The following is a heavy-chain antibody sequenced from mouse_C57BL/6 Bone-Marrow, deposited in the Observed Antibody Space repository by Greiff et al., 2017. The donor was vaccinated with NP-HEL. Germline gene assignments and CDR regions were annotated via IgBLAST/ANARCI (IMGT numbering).Heavy chain of an antibody. CDR1: GYTFTSYW. D-gene: IGHD2-5*01. V-gene: IGHV1-7*01. Sequence: QVQLKQSGAELAKPGASVKLSCKASGYTFTSYWMHWVKQRPGQGLEWIGYINPSSGYTKSNQKFKDKATLTADKSSSTAYMQLSSLTYVDSAVYYCARSYYSNFFAYWGQGTLVTVSA. CDR2: INPSSGYT. CDR3: ARSYYSNFFAY. J-gene: IGHJ3*01.